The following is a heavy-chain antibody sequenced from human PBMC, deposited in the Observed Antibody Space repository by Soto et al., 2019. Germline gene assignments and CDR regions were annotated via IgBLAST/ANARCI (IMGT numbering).Heavy chain of an antibody. CDR1: GFTFSSFA. Sequence: PGGSLRLSCVASGFTFSSFAMSWVRQAPGKGLEWVSTLSGSGGDTYYASSVNGRFTISRDKSKNTLYLQMDRLRVEDTAVYYCAKRGGYDHVWKSYRPDHWGQGTLVTVSS. D-gene: IGHD3-16*02. CDR3: AKRGGYDHVWKSYRPDH. J-gene: IGHJ4*02. V-gene: IGHV3-23*01. CDR2: LSGSGGDT.